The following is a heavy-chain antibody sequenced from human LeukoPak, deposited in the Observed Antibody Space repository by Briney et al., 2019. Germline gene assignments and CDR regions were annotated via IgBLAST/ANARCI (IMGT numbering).Heavy chain of an antibody. CDR1: DGSSSGYY. CDR2: INHSGST. V-gene: IGHV4-34*01. J-gene: IGHJ4*02. CDR3: ARGLNDSWTGENY. Sequence: PSETLSLTCAVYDGSSSGYYWSWIRQPPGKGLEWIGEINHSGSTNYNPSLKSRVTISLDTSKSQFSLKVRYVTAADTAVYYCARGLNDSWTGENYWGQGTLVTVSS. D-gene: IGHD3-3*01.